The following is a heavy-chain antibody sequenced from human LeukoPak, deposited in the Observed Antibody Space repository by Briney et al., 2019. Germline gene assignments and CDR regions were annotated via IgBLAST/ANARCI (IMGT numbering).Heavy chain of an antibody. CDR3: AKSSDGSTSFDQ. J-gene: IGHJ4*02. CDR2: ISDSGGTT. Sequence: GGSLRLSCVASGFTFRTYAMSWVHQAPGKGLEWVSGISDSGGTTYYVDSVKGRFTISRDNSKNTLYLQINSLRAEDMALYYCAKSSDGSTSFDQWGQGTLVTVSS. D-gene: IGHD2-2*01. CDR1: GFTFRTYA. V-gene: IGHV3-23*01.